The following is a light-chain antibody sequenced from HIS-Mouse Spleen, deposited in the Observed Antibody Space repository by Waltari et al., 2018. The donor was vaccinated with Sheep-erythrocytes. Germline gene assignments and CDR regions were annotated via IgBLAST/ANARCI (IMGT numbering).Light chain of an antibody. CDR1: SSNIGNNA. CDR3: CSYAGSYNHV. CDR2: YDD. Sequence: QSVLTQPTSVSEAPRQRVTISCSGSSSNIGNNAVNWYQQLPGKAPKLLIYYDDLLPSGVSDRFSGSKSGNTASLTISGLQAEDEADYYCCSYAGSYNHVFATGTKVTVL. V-gene: IGLV1-36*01. J-gene: IGLJ1*01.